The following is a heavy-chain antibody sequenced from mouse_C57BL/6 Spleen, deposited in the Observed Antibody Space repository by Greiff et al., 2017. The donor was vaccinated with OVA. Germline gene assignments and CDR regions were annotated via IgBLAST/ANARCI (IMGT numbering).Heavy chain of an antibody. CDR1: GYTFTSYW. V-gene: IGHV1-5*01. D-gene: IGHD1-1*01. CDR3: TRSRNYYYGSSSDYYAMDY. CDR2: IYPGNSDT. J-gene: IGHJ4*01. Sequence: EVQLQQSGTVLARPGASVKMSCKTSGYTFTSYWMHWVKQRPGQGLEWIGAIYPGNSDTSYNQKFKGKAKLTAVTSASTAYMELSSLTNEDSAVYYCTRSRNYYYGSSSDYYAMDYWGQGTSVTVSS.